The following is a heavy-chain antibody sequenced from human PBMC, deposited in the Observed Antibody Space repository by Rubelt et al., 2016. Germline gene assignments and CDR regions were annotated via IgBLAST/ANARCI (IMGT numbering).Heavy chain of an antibody. V-gene: IGHV3-23*01. D-gene: IGHD3-10*01. CDR3: AKIGKLAWFGELSA. Sequence: EFGGGLAQPGGSLRLSCAASGFTFSSYGMSWVRQAPGEGPEWVSSISGGAHASYYGESVKGRFTISRDNSKNMLFLQMNSLRAEDTAIYYCAKIGKLAWFGELSAWGQGTLVTVSS. CDR2: ISGGAHAS. CDR1: GFTFSSYG. J-gene: IGHJ5*02.